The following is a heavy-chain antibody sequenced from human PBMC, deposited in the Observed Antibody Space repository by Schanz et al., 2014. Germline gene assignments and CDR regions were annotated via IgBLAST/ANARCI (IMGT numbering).Heavy chain of an antibody. Sequence: VQLLESGGALEQPGGSLRLSCAASGITFSDYAMSWVRQAPGKGLEWVSYITSGSAKFYADSVKGRFTISRDNAKNSLYLQMNSLRAGDTAVYYCARVWKDQYIVVRSGWSDGMDVWGQGTAVTVSS. CDR1: GITFSDYA. D-gene: IGHD3-22*01. CDR2: ITSGSAK. J-gene: IGHJ6*02. CDR3: ARVWKDQYIVVRSGWSDGMDV. V-gene: IGHV3-11*01.